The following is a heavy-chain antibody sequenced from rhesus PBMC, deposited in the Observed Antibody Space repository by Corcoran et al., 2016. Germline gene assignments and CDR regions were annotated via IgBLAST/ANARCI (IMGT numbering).Heavy chain of an antibody. J-gene: IGHJ6*01. D-gene: IGHD1-1-1*01. Sequence: QLQLQESGPGLVKPSETLSVTCAVSGGSISSSYWSWIRQAPGKGLEWIGYIYGSGSSTNYNPSLQSRVTLSVDTSQNQLSLKLSSVTAADTAVYYCASTGMEDSWGQGVVVTVSS. CDR2: IYGSGSST. CDR3: ASTGMEDS. V-gene: IGHV4-169*02. CDR1: GGSISSSY.